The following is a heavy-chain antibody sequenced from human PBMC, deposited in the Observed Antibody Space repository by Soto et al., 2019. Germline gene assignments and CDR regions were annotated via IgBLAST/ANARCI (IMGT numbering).Heavy chain of an antibody. CDR1: GFTFSTYA. V-gene: IGHV3-30-3*01. Sequence: QVQLVESGGGVVQPGRSLRLSCAASGFTFSTYAMHWVRQAPGKGLEWVTLISLDGSNTYYADSVKGRFTISRDNSKNTLFLQMNSLRPEDTAVYYCAARAPFSYWGQGTLVTVSS. CDR2: ISLDGSNT. J-gene: IGHJ4*02. CDR3: AARAPFSY. D-gene: IGHD3-3*01.